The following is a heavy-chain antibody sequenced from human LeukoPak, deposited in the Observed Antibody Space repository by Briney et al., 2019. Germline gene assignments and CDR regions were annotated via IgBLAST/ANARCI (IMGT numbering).Heavy chain of an antibody. V-gene: IGHV4-39*01. D-gene: IGHD6-19*01. J-gene: IGHJ5*02. CDR2: IDYSGST. Sequence: SETLSLTCTVSGGSISSSSYYWGWIRQPPGKGLEWIGIIDYSGSTYYNPSLKSRVTISVDTSKNQFSLKLSSVTAADTSVYYCARQPSSGWLYNWFDPWGQGTLVTVSS. CDR1: GGSISSSSYY. CDR3: ARQPSSGWLYNWFDP.